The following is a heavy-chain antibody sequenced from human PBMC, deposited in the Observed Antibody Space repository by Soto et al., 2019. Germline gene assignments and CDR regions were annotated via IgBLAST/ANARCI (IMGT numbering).Heavy chain of an antibody. V-gene: IGHV4-31*03. D-gene: IGHD4-17*01. CDR1: GGSISSGGYY. CDR3: ARSSLSTVTTFGC. CDR2: IYYSGST. J-gene: IGHJ4*02. Sequence: QVQLQESGPGLVKPSQTLSLTCTVSGGSISSGGYYWSWIRQHPGKGLEWIGYIYYSGSTYYNPSHTRRVTISVDTSKNQYSLKLTPATAAVTAVYYWARSSLSTVTTFGCWGQGTLVTVSS.